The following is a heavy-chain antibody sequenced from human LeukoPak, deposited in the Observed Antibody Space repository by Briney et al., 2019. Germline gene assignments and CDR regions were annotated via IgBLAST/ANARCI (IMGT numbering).Heavy chain of an antibody. CDR1: GFTFSSYW. J-gene: IGHJ4*02. Sequence: PGGSLRLSCAAFGFTFSSYWMSWVRQAPGKGLEWVANIKQDGSEKYYVDSVKGRFTISRDNAKYSLYLQMNSLRAEDTAVYYCARGKDYDFWSGYQAGSDYWGQGTLVTVSS. D-gene: IGHD3-3*01. CDR3: ARGKDYDFWSGYQAGSDY. CDR2: IKQDGSEK. V-gene: IGHV3-7*01.